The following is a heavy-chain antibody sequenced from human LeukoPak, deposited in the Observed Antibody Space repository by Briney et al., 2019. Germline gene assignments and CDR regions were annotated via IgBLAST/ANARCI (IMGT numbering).Heavy chain of an antibody. CDR3: ARGRGMDV. J-gene: IGHJ6*02. V-gene: IGHV3-7*01. Sequence: ETLSLTCAVYGGSFSGYYWSWVRQAPGKGLEWVANIKPDGSENYYVDSVKGRFTISRDNAKNSLYLQLNSLRAEDTAVYYCARGRGMDVWGQGTTVTVSS. CDR1: GGSFSGYY. CDR2: IKPDGSEN.